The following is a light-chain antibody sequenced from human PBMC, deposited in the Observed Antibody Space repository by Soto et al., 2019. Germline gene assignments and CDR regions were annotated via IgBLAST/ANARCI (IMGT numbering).Light chain of an antibody. J-gene: IGKJ5*01. CDR2: DAS. V-gene: IGKV3D-20*01. CDR3: QLYGVSPL. CDR1: QSLSSSY. Sequence: EIVLTQSPATLSLSPGERATLSCGASQSLSSSYLAWYQQKPGLAPRLLIYDASSRATGIPDRFSGSGSGTDFSLTINRLEPEDFAVYYCQLYGVSPLFGQGTRLEIK.